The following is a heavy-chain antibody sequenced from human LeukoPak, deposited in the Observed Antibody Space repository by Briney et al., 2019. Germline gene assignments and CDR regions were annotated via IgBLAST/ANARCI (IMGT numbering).Heavy chain of an antibody. D-gene: IGHD6-19*01. CDR1: GYTFTGYY. V-gene: IGHV1-2*02. CDR3: ARGSGWYGRGDWFDP. CDR2: INPNRGGT. J-gene: IGHJ5*02. Sequence: GASVKVSCKASGYTFTGYYMHWVRQAPGQGLEWMGWINPNRGGTNYAQKFQGRVTMARDTSISTAYMELSRLRSDDTAVYYCARGSGWYGRGDWFDPWGQGTLVTVSS.